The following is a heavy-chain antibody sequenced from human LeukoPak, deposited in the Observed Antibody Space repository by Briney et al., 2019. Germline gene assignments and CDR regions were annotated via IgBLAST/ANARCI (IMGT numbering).Heavy chain of an antibody. J-gene: IGHJ6*02. CDR1: GFTFSSYS. D-gene: IGHD4-17*01. CDR3: TTPQRGDYGDYVSYYYGMDV. V-gene: IGHV3-15*01. CDR2: IKSKTHIGTT. Sequence: GGPLRLSCAASGFTFSSYSMNGVRQAPGKGLEWFGRIKSKTHIGTTDYAATVKGRFTISSDDSKNTLYLQMNSLKTEDTAVYYCTTPQRGDYGDYVSYYYGMDVWGQGTTVTVSS.